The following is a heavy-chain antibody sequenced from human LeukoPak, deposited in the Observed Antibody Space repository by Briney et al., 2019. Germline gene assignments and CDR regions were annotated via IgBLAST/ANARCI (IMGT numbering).Heavy chain of an antibody. Sequence: PGGSLRLSCAASGFTFSSYSMNWVRQAPGKGLEWVSSISSSSSYIYYADSVKGRFTISRDNAKNSLYLQMNSLRAEDTAVYYCARDLVGPSSQTYYYDSSPEGAFDIWGQGTMVTVSS. D-gene: IGHD3-22*01. CDR3: ARDLVGPSSQTYYYDSSPEGAFDI. V-gene: IGHV3-21*01. CDR1: GFTFSSYS. CDR2: ISSSSSYI. J-gene: IGHJ3*02.